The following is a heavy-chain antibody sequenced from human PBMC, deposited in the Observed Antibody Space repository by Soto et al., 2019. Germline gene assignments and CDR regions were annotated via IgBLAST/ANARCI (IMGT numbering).Heavy chain of an antibody. D-gene: IGHD3-9*01. CDR1: GGSISSYY. CDR3: AIVYFDGLLEPNWFDP. CDR2: INNSGST. Sequence: QVQLQESGPGLVKPSETLSLTCSVSGGSISSYYWSWIRQPPGKGLEWIGYINNSGSTNYNPSLQSRATITGDTSKNQISLKLSSVTAADTAVDYCAIVYFDGLLEPNWFDPWGQGTRVTVSS. J-gene: IGHJ5*02. V-gene: IGHV4-59*01.